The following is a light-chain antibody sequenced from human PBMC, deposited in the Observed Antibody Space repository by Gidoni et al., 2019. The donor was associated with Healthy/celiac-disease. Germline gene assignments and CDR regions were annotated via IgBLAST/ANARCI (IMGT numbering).Light chain of an antibody. V-gene: IGLV2-14*01. Sequence: QTALTQPASSSASPGRSITISCTGTSSDVGGYNYVSWYQQHPGKAPKLMIYDVSNRPSGVSNRFSGSKSGNTAALTISGLQAEDEADYYCSSYTSSSTLGVFGGGTKLTVL. CDR2: DVS. CDR3: SSYTSSSTLGV. CDR1: SSDVGGYNY. J-gene: IGLJ3*02.